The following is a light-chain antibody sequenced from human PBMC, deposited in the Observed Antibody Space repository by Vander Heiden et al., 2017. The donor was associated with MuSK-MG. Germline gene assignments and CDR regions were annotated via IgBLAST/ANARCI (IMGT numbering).Light chain of an antibody. CDR1: QSVSTN. CDR3: QQYNRWPDT. V-gene: IGKV3-15*01. CDR2: DAS. Sequence: EIVMTQSPATLSVSPGERATLSCRASQSVSTNLAWYQQKPGQAPRLLIYDASTSSTAIPVRFRGRGPATEFTLSISSLHSEDFAVYFFQQYNRWPDTFGQGTRLAIK. J-gene: IGKJ5*01.